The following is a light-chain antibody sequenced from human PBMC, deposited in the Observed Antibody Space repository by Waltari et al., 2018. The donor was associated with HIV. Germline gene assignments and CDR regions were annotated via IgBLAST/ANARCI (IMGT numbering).Light chain of an antibody. Sequence: EIVLTQSPGTLSLSPGERATLSCRASQSISSSYLAWYQQKPGQAPRVLIYGISNRATGIPDRFSGSGSGTEFTLTISRLEPEDFAVYYCQQYYTTPFTFGPGTKVDIK. J-gene: IGKJ3*01. CDR2: GIS. V-gene: IGKV3-20*01. CDR1: QSISSSY. CDR3: QQYYTTPFT.